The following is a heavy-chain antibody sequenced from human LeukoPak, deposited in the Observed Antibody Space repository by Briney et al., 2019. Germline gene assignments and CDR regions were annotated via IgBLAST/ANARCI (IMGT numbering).Heavy chain of an antibody. D-gene: IGHD3-10*01. J-gene: IGHJ4*02. V-gene: IGHV3-23*01. CDR1: GFTFSSYA. Sequence: PGGSLRLSCAASGFTFSSYAMSWVRQAPGKGLEWVSGITDSGGSTYYADSVKGRFTISRDNSKNTPYLQMNSLRAEDTAVYYCATDLYGSGISAFDYWGQGTLVTVSS. CDR3: ATDLYGSGISAFDY. CDR2: ITDSGGST.